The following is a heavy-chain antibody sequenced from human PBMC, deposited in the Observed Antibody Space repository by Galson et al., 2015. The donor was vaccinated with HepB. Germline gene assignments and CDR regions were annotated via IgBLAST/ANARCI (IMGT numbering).Heavy chain of an antibody. CDR3: AKEERSYYHYMDV. CDR2: MNPNSGNT. Sequence: SVKVSCKASGYTFTSYDINWVRQATGQGLEWMGWMNPNSGNTGYAQKFQGRVTMTRNTSISTAYMELSSLRAEDTALYYCAKEERSYYHYMDVWGKGTTVTVSS. V-gene: IGHV1-8*01. CDR1: GYTFTSYD. J-gene: IGHJ6*03.